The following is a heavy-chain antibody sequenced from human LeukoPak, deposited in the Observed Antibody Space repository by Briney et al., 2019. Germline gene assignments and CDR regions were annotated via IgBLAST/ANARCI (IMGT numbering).Heavy chain of an antibody. D-gene: IGHD3-3*01. CDR1: GYSISSGYY. J-gene: IGHJ6*03. CDR3: AREDDFWSGYPYYYYMDV. CDR2: IYHSGST. V-gene: IGHV4-38-2*02. Sequence: SETLSLTCAVSGYSISSGYYWGWIRQPPGKGLEWIGSIYHSGSTYHNPSLKSRVTISVDTSKNQFSLKPSSVTAADTAVYYCAREDDFWSGYPYYYYMDVWGKGTTVTVSS.